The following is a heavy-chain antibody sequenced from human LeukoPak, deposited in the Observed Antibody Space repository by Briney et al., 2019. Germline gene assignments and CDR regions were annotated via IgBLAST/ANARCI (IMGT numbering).Heavy chain of an antibody. CDR1: RFTFSTYG. CDR2: ISGSGGST. Sequence: GGSLRLSCAASRFTFSTYGMSWVRQAPGKGLEWVSSISGSGGSTNYADSVKGRFTISRDNSKNTLYLQMNSLKTEDTAVYYCTTDTRVAAPRPFDPWGQGTLVTVSS. CDR3: TTDTRVAAPRPFDP. D-gene: IGHD6-19*01. J-gene: IGHJ5*02. V-gene: IGHV3-23*01.